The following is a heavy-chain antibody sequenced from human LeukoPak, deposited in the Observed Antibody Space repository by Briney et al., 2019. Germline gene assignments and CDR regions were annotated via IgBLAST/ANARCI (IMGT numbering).Heavy chain of an antibody. J-gene: IGHJ4*02. CDR1: GGSVSSYH. D-gene: IGHD1-1*01. V-gene: IGHV4-4*09. CDR2: ITTSGGT. Sequence: SETLSLTCTVSGGSVSSYHWSWIRQPPEKGLEWIGYITTSGGTNYNPSLNSRVTISVDTSKNQFSLKLSSVTAADTAVYYCARRVGSYDWNDADKSYFDYWGQGTLVTVSS. CDR3: ARRVGSYDWNDADKSYFDY.